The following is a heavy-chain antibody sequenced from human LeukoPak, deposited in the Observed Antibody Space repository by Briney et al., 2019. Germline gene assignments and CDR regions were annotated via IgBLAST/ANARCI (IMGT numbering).Heavy chain of an antibody. CDR1: GGSISSGTYY. Sequence: SETLSLTCTVSGGSISSGTYYWSWIRQPAGKGLEWIGRIFATGSTNYNPSLKSRVTISVDMSKNQFSLKLISVTAADTAVYYCARDGAWYSSSFFDYWGQGTLVTVSS. CDR2: IFATGST. V-gene: IGHV4-61*02. J-gene: IGHJ4*02. CDR3: ARDGAWYSSSFFDY. D-gene: IGHD6-13*01.